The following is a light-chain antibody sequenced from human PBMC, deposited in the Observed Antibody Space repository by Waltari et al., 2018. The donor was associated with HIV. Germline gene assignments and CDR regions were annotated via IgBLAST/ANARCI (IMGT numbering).Light chain of an antibody. CDR1: TSDVGTYHY. CDR2: DVS. V-gene: IGLV2-14*03. CDR3: SSYSTNTNNSPWV. Sequence: QSALAQPASVSGSPGQSITISCTGTTSDVGTYHYVSWYQQHPGKSPKLVIFDVSHRPSGISDRFSVSRSGNTASLTIAGLRAEDEADYCCSSYSTNTNNSPWVFGGGTKVTVL. J-gene: IGLJ3*02.